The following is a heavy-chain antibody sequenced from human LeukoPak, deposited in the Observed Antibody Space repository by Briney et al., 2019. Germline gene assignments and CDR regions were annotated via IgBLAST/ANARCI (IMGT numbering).Heavy chain of an antibody. CDR2: ISNGGSAT. CDR3: TRENYVPDS. J-gene: IGHJ4*02. V-gene: IGHV3-7*03. Sequence: VQPGGSLRLSCVASGYTFSPYWMSWVRQTPGKGLEWVASISNGGSATYYVDSVRGRFTISRDDAKNSLFLQMNGLRADDTAVYYCTRENYVPDSWGQGTLVTVSS. D-gene: IGHD3-10*02. CDR1: GYTFSPYW.